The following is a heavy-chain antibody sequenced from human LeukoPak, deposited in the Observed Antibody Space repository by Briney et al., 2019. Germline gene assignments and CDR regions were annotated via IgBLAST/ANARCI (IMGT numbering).Heavy chain of an antibody. CDR3: ARTASPYGMDV. CDR1: GYTFTSYA. J-gene: IGHJ6*02. V-gene: IGHV7-4-1*02. D-gene: IGHD6-6*01. CDR2: INTNTGNP. Sequence: GASVKVSCKASGYTFTSYAMNWARQAPGQGLEWMGWINTNTGNPTYAQGFTGRFVFSLDTSVGTAYLQISSLKAEDTAVYYCARTASPYGMDVWGQGTSVTVSS.